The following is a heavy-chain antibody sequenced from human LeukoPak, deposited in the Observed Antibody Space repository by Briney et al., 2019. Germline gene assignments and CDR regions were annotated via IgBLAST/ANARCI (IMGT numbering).Heavy chain of an antibody. CDR3: ARDFLSDENQLRLAAPCDY. D-gene: IGHD2-15*01. J-gene: IGHJ4*02. CDR1: GFTFSNAW. V-gene: IGHV3-21*01. Sequence: GGSLRLSCAASGFTFSNAWMNWVRQAPGKGLEWVSSISSSSSYIYYTDSVKGRFTISRDNAKNSLDLQMKDLRVEDSAMYYCARDFLSDENQLRLAAPCDYWGQGTLVTVS. CDR2: ISSSSSYI.